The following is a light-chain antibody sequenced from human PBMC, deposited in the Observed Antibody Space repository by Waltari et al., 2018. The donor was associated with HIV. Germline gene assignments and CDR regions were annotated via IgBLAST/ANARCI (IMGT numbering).Light chain of an antibody. CDR2: DVD. J-gene: IGLJ3*02. V-gene: IGLV2-14*03. CDR3: ASFTGDDTLL. Sequence: SAVTQPASVSGLPGQSITISCTAGDSDFGPSNFVSWYQQHPGRVPRLILYDVDSRAPGISDRFSGSRSGPTASLNISRLRAEDEADYYCASFTGDDTLLFGGGTKVTVL. CDR1: DSDFGPSNF.